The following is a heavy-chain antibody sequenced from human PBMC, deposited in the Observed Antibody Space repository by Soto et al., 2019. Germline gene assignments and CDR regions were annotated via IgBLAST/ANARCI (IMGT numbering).Heavy chain of an antibody. D-gene: IGHD6-13*01. V-gene: IGHV4-61*01. Sequence: KSSETLSLTCTVSGGSVSSGSYYWSWIRQPPGKGLEWIGYIYYSGSTNYNPSLKSRVTISVDTSKNQFSLKLSSVTAADTAVYYCARDPLPRFPGIAAAGEYFFDYWGQGTLVTVSS. CDR2: IYYSGST. CDR3: ARDPLPRFPGIAAAGEYFFDY. CDR1: GGSVSSGSYY. J-gene: IGHJ4*02.